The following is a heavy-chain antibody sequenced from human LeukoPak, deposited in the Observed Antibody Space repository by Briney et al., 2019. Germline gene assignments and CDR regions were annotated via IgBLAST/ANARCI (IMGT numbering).Heavy chain of an antibody. CDR1: GGTFISYA. CDR2: IIPILGIA. J-gene: IGHJ6*01. V-gene: IGHV1-69*04. CDR3: ASKSSGYGRTTYYYYGMDV. D-gene: IGHD5-12*01. Sequence: SVKVSCKASGGTFISYAISWVRQAPGQGLEWMGRIIPILGIANYAQKFQGRVTITADKSTSTAYMELSSLRSKDTAVYYCASKSSGYGRTTYYYYGMDVWGQGTTVTVSS.